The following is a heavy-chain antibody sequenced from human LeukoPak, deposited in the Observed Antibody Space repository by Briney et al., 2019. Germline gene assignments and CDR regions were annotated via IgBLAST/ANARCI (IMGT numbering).Heavy chain of an antibody. J-gene: IGHJ5*02. Sequence: SETLSLTCTVSGGSLKTYYWSWIRQPPGKGLEWIGEIYHSGSTNYNPSLKSRVTISVDTSKNQFSLKLSSVTAADTAVYYCARDLDIAEGWFDPWGQGTLVTVSS. CDR1: GGSLKTYY. CDR3: ARDLDIAEGWFDP. D-gene: IGHD2-2*03. CDR2: IYHSGST. V-gene: IGHV4-59*01.